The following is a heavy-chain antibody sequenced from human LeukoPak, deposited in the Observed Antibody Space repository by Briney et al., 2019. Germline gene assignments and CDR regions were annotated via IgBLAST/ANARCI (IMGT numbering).Heavy chain of an antibody. CDR2: IRSDGSDK. D-gene: IGHD2/OR15-2a*01. V-gene: IGHV3-30*02. CDR3: GKHDSGSIY. CDR1: GFIFSTYG. Sequence: GGSLSLSCAPSGFIFSTYGMHWVRQAPGQGLEWVAFIRSDGSDKSYAGSVQGRFIISRDNSKNALYLQMNTLRAEDTAIFYCGKHDSGSIYWGQGTVVTVSS. J-gene: IGHJ4*02.